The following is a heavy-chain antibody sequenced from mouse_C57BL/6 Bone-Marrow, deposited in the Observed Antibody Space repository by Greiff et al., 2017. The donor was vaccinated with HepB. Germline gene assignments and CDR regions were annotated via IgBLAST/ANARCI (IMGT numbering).Heavy chain of an antibody. CDR1: GYTFTSYW. J-gene: IGHJ1*03. CDR2: IDPSDSYT. CDR3: ARPTVSYGGYFDV. D-gene: IGHD1-1*01. Sequence: VQLQQPGAELVRPGTSVKLSCKASGYTFTSYWMHWVKQRPGQGLEWIGVIDPSDSYTNYNQKFKGKATLTVDTSSSTAYMQLSSLTSEDSAVYYCARPTVSYGGYFDVWGTGTTVTVSS. V-gene: IGHV1-59*01.